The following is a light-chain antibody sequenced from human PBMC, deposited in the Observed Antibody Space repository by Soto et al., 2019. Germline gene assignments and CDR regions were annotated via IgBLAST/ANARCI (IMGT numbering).Light chain of an antibody. Sequence: LKRPASMSGTPGQSIALSSTRTSSDVGTYNLVSWYQQHPGKAPKLLISEGGKRPSGVSDRFSGSKSGNTASLTISGLQAEDEADYYCSSFAAGNTYVVGTGTKVTVL. J-gene: IGLJ1*01. V-gene: IGLV2-23*01. CDR3: SSFAAGNTYV. CDR1: SSDVGTYNL. CDR2: EGG.